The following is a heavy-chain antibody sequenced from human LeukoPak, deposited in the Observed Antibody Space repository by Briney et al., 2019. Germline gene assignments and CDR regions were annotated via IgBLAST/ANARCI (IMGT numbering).Heavy chain of an antibody. CDR3: ARDGSGSYYKEYYFDY. D-gene: IGHD3-10*01. J-gene: IGHJ4*02. Sequence: PSETLSLTCTVSGGSISSGDYSWNWLRQSPGKGLEWIGYIYYSESTYYNPSLKSRVTISVDTSKNQFSLKLSSVTAADTAVYYCARDGSGSYYKEYYFDYWGQGTLVTVSS. V-gene: IGHV4-30-4*01. CDR1: GGSISSGDYS. CDR2: IYYSEST.